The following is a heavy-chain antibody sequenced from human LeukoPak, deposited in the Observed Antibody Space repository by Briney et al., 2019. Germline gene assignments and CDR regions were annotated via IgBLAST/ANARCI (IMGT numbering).Heavy chain of an antibody. Sequence: GSLRLSCAASGFTFSSYNMNWVRQAPGKGLEWIGEINHSGSTNYNPSLKSRVTISVDTSKNQFSLKLSSVTAADTAVYYCARGHSDDVGQWLPFDYWGQGTLVTVSS. CDR1: GFTFSSYN. D-gene: IGHD6-19*01. V-gene: IGHV4-34*01. J-gene: IGHJ4*02. CDR2: INHSGST. CDR3: ARGHSDDVGQWLPFDY.